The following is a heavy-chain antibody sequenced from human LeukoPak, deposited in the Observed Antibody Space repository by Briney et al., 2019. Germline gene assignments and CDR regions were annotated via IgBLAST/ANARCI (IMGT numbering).Heavy chain of an antibody. CDR3: ARVAPSSSWYTAFDI. V-gene: IGHV1-69*05. Sequence: VASVKVSCKASGGTFSSYAISWVRQAPGQGLEWMGRIIPIFGTANYAQKFQGRVTITTDESTSTAYMELSSLRSEDTDVYYCARVAPSSSWYTAFDIWGQGTMVTVSS. D-gene: IGHD6-13*01. J-gene: IGHJ3*02. CDR1: GGTFSSYA. CDR2: IIPIFGTA.